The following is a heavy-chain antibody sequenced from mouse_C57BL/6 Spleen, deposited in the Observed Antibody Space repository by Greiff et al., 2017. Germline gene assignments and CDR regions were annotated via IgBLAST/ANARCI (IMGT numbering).Heavy chain of an antibody. CDR1: GFTFSNYW. Sequence: EVKVEESGGGLVQPGGSMKLSCVASGFTFSNYWMNWVRQSPEKGLEWVAQIRLKSDNYATQYAESVKGRFTISRDDSKSSVYLQMNNLRAEDTGIYYCTGGNWAWFAYWGQGTLVTVSA. V-gene: IGHV6-3*01. CDR2: IRLKSDNYAT. D-gene: IGHD4-1*01. J-gene: IGHJ3*01. CDR3: TGGNWAWFAY.